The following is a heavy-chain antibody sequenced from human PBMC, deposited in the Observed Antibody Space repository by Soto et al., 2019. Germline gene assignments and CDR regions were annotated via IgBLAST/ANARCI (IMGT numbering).Heavy chain of an antibody. CDR2: IDSQSGTI. J-gene: IGHJ5*02. V-gene: IGHV3-48*02. CDR3: AKENYGSGVPGP. CDR1: GFTFSKYS. D-gene: IGHD3-10*01. Sequence: EGHLVESGGDLVQPGGSLRLACAASGFTFSKYSMNWVRQAPGKGLEWVSYIDSQSGTIKYTDSVRGRFTISRDIAKNSLYLQMNSLRDEDTAVYYCAKENYGSGVPGPWGQGTLVTVSS.